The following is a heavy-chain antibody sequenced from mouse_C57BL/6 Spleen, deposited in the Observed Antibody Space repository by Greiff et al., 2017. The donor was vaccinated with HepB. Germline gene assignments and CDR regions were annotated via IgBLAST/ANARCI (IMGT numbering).Heavy chain of an antibody. J-gene: IGHJ2*01. D-gene: IGHD1-1*01. CDR1: GYTFTSYW. CDR3: ARGIWYYGSNYFDY. V-gene: IGHV1-50*01. Sequence: QVQLQQPGAELVKPGASVKLSCKASGYTFTSYWMQWVKQRPGQGLEWIGEIDPSDSYTNYNQKFKGKATLTVDTSSSTAYMQLSSLTSEDSAVYYCARGIWYYGSNYFDYWGQGTTLTVSS. CDR2: IDPSDSYT.